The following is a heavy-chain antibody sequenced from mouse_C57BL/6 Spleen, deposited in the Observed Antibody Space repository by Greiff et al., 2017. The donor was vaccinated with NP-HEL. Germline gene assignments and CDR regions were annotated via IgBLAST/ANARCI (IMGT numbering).Heavy chain of an antibody. CDR3: ARDRAMDY. V-gene: IGHV5-4*01. CDR1: GFTFSSYA. J-gene: IGHJ4*01. Sequence: EVNLVESGGGLVKPGGSLKLSCAASGFTFSSYAMSWVRQTPEKRLEWVATISDGGSYTYYPDNVKGRFTISRDNAKNNLYLQMSHLKSEDTAMYYCARDRAMDYWGQGTSVTVSS. CDR2: ISDGGSYT.